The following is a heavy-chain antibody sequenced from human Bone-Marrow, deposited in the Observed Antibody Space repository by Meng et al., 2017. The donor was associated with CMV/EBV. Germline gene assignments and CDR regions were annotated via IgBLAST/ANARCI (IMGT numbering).Heavy chain of an antibody. D-gene: IGHD7-27*01. CDR2: MNPNSGNT. J-gene: IGHJ6*02. V-gene: IGHV1-8*01. CDR3: ARVWVYYYGMDV. CDR1: GNTFTSYD. Sequence: ASVKVSCKASGNTFTSYDINWVRQATGQGLEWMGWMNPNSGNTGYAQKFQGRVTMTRNTSISTAYTELSSLRSEDTAVYYCARVWVYYYGMDVWGQGTTVTVSS.